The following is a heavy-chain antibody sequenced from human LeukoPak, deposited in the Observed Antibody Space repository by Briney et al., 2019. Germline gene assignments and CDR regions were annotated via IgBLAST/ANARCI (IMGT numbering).Heavy chain of an antibody. D-gene: IGHD3-9*01. Sequence: GGSRRLSCTASGFTFSDYAMSWFRQAPGKGLEWVGFIRNKAYGGTAEYAASVKGRFTISRDDSKTIAYLQMNSLKTEDTAVYYCTREKRYFDWFQADYWGQGTLVTVSS. CDR1: GFTFSDYA. CDR3: TREKRYFDWFQADY. CDR2: IRNKAYGGTA. V-gene: IGHV3-49*03. J-gene: IGHJ4*02.